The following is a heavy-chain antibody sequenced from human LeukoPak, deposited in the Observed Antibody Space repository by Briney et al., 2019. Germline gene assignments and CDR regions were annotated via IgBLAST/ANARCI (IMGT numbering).Heavy chain of an antibody. D-gene: IGHD2-21*01. V-gene: IGHV1-69*04. CDR1: GGTFSSYA. J-gene: IGHJ6*03. Sequence: ASVKVSCKASGGTFSSYAISWVRQAPGQGLEWMGRIIPILGIANYAQKFQGRVTVTTDESTSTAYMELSSLRSEDTAVYYCARDLKHGSPDYYYYYMDVWGKGTTVTVSS. CDR2: IIPILGIA. CDR3: ARDLKHGSPDYYYYYMDV.